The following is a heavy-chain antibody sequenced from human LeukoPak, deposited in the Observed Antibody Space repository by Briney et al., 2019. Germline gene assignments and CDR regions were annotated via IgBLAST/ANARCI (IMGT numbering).Heavy chain of an antibody. Sequence: PSETLSLTCTVSGYSISSGYYWGWIRQPPGKGLEWIGSLYHSGNTYFNPSLKGRVTISVDRSKNQFSLKLSSVTAADTAVYYCARVNLGTPDYWGQGTLVTVSS. CDR2: LYHSGNT. D-gene: IGHD7-27*01. J-gene: IGHJ4*02. V-gene: IGHV4-38-2*02. CDR3: ARVNLGTPDY. CDR1: GYSISSGYY.